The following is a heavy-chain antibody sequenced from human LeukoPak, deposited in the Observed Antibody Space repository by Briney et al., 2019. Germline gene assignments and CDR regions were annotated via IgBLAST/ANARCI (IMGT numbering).Heavy chain of an antibody. V-gene: IGHV1-2*02. CDR1: GYTFTGYY. J-gene: IGHJ5*02. Sequence: ASVKVSCKASGYTFTGYYMHWVRQAPGQGLERMGWINPNSGGTNYAQKFQGRVTMTRDTSISTAYMELSRLRSDDKTVDYCERNTRRDETWGQGTLVTVSS. CDR3: ERNTRRDET. CDR2: INPNSGGT.